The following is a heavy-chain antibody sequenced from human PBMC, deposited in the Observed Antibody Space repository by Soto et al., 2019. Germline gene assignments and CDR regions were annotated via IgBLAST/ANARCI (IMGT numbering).Heavy chain of an antibody. D-gene: IGHD3-22*01. J-gene: IGHJ2*01. V-gene: IGHV1-69*06. CDR2: IIPIFGTA. CDR3: ASTKYDSSAYYYWYLGL. CDR1: GYSFTTHG. Sequence: QVQLVQSEAEVRKPGASVKVSCKASGYSFTTHGISWVRRAPGHGLEWMGWIIPIFGTANYAQKFQGRVTITADTSANTVYLELSSLRSEDTAVYYCASTKYDSSAYYYWYLGLWGRGTLVTVSS.